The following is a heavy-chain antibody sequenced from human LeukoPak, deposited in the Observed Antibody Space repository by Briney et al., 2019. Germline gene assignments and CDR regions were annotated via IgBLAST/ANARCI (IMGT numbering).Heavy chain of an antibody. Sequence: GGSLRLSCAASGFTFSNYAMMWVRQAPGKRLEWVSSITGSGDGTYYADSVRGRFTISRDNSEDTLYLQLNSLRAEDTAVYFCVKGFVHPTYYFDYWGQGTLVTVSS. V-gene: IGHV3-23*01. CDR1: GFTFSNYA. D-gene: IGHD3-10*01. CDR2: ITGSGDGT. J-gene: IGHJ4*02. CDR3: VKGFVHPTYYFDY.